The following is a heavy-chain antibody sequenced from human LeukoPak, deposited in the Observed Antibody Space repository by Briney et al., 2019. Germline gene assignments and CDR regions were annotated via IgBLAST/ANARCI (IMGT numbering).Heavy chain of an antibody. D-gene: IGHD1-14*01. CDR1: GGSFSGYY. V-gene: IGHV4-34*01. CDR2: INHSGST. CDR3: ARGGNRRWFDP. J-gene: IGHJ5*02. Sequence: SETLSLTCAVYGGSFSGYYWSWICQPPGKGLEWIGEINHSGSTNYNPSLKSRVTISVDTSKNQFSLKLSSVTAADTAVYYCARGGNRRWFDPWGQGTLVTVSP.